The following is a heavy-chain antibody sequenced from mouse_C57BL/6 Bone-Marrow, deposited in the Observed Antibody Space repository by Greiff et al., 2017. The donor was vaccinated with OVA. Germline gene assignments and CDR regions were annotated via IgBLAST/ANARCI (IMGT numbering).Heavy chain of an antibody. Sequence: QVQLKQSGPELVKPGASVKISCKASGYSFTSYYIHWVKQRPGQGLVWIGWIYPGSGNTKYNEKFKGKATLTADTSSSTAYMQLSSLTSEDSAVYYCARLGRYFDYWGQGTTLTVSS. CDR2: IYPGSGNT. CDR3: ARLGRYFDY. V-gene: IGHV1-66*01. J-gene: IGHJ2*01. D-gene: IGHD4-1*01. CDR1: GYSFTSYY.